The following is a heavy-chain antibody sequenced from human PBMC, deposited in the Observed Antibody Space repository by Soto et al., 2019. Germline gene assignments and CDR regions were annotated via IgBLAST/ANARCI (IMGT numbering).Heavy chain of an antibody. J-gene: IGHJ4*03. CDR3: VRDYYDGSASYGFEF. CDR1: GYAFTGYY. CDR2: INPKSGGA. Sequence: ASVKVSCKASGYAFTGYYRQWVRQSPGQGLEWMGWINPKSGGANIAQKFQGWVTLTRDTSISTTYMEVNRLTSNDTAVYYCVRDYYDGSASYGFEFWGQGTPVTVSS. D-gene: IGHD3-22*01. V-gene: IGHV1-2*04.